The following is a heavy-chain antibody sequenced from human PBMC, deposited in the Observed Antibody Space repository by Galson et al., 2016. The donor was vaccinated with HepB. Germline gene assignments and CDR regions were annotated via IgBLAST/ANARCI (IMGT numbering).Heavy chain of an antibody. CDR1: GFTFGDYY. Sequence: SLRLSCAASGFTFGDYYMTWIRQAPGKGLEWVSYISTTGSNTYYADSVKGRFTISRDNAKNSLYVQMNCLRDEDTAVYYCVKGAGTIDYWGQGTLVTVSS. CDR2: ISTTGSNT. J-gene: IGHJ4*02. CDR3: VKGAGTIDY. V-gene: IGHV3-11*04. D-gene: IGHD6-19*01.